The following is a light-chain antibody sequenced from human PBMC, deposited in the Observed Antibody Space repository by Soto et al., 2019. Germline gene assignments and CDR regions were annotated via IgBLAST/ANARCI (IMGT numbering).Light chain of an antibody. CDR2: GAS. CDR1: QSVSSSY. Sequence: EIVLTQSPGTLSLSPGERATLSCRASQSVSSSYLAWYQQKPGQAPRLLIYGASSRATGIPDRFSGSGSGKDFTLTIRRLEPEDFAVYYCQQYDSPPLTFGGGTKVEIK. J-gene: IGKJ4*01. V-gene: IGKV3-20*01. CDR3: QQYDSPPLT.